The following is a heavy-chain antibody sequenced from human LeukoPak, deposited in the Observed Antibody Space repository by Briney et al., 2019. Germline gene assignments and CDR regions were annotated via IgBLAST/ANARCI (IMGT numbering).Heavy chain of an antibody. CDR1: GFSFSNAW. CDR3: TGGSYAIFDQ. J-gene: IGHJ4*02. Sequence: GGSLRLSRAASGFSFSNAWMTWVRQAPGKGLEWVGHIKSKADGGTTDYAAPVKGRFTISRHDSQNTLFLQMNSLKTEDTAVYYCTGGSYAIFDQWGQGTLVTVSS. D-gene: IGHD3-3*01. CDR2: IKSKADGGTT. V-gene: IGHV3-15*01.